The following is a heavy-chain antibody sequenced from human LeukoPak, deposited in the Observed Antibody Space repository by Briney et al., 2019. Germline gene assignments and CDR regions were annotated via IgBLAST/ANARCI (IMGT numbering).Heavy chain of an antibody. V-gene: IGHV4-61*02. CDR3: ARSTWPSNGRLSP. CDR1: GDSINSGSYY. D-gene: IGHD2/OR15-2a*01. J-gene: IGHJ5*02. CDR2: IYTRGST. Sequence: PSQTLSLTCTVSGDSINSGSYYWNWIRQPAGKGLEWIGRIYTRGSTDYNPSLKSRVTISVDTSKNQFSLKLSSVTAADTAVYYCARSTWPSNGRLSPWGQGTLVTVSS.